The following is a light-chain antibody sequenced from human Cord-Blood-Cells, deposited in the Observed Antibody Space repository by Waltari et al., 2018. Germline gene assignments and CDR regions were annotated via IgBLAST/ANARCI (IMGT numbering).Light chain of an antibody. CDR2: DVS. CDR3: SSYASSSTYV. V-gene: IGLV2-14*01. Sequence: QSALTQPASVSGSPGQSTTISCTGTSSDVGGYNYVSWYQQHPGKAPKLMMYDVSKRPSGVYTRFSGSKSGNTASLTISGLQAEDEADYYCSSYASSSTYVFGTGTKVTVL. J-gene: IGLJ1*01. CDR1: SSDVGGYNY.